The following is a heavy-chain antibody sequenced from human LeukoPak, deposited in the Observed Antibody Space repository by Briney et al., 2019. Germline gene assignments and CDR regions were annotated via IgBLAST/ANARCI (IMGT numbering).Heavy chain of an antibody. V-gene: IGHV3-30*18. J-gene: IGHJ4*02. CDR1: GFTFCSYG. Sequence: PGGSLRLSSAASGFTFCSYGMHWVRQAPGKGLEWVAVISYDGSNKYYADSVKGRFTIFRDNSKNTLYLQMNSLRAEDTAVYYCAKDANFDYWGQGTLVTVSS. CDR2: ISYDGSNK. CDR3: AKDANFDY.